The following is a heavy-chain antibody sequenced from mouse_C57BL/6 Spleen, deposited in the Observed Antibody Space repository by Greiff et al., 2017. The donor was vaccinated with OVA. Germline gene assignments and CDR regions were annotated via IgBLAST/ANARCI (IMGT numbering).Heavy chain of an antibody. CDR2: IYPRSGNT. V-gene: IGHV1-81*01. CDR1: GYTFTSYG. CDR3: ARGLDYYGSSLYYFDY. J-gene: IGHJ2*01. D-gene: IGHD1-1*01. Sequence: QVHVKQSGAELARPGASVKLSCKASGYTFTSYGISWVKQRTGQGLEWIGEIYPRSGNTYYNEKFKGKATLTADKSSSTAYMELRSLTSEDSAVYFCARGLDYYGSSLYYFDYWGQGTTLTVSS.